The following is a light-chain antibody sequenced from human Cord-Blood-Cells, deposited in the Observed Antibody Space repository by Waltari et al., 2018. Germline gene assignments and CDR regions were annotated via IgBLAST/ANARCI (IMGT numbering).Light chain of an antibody. CDR3: QQYNNWPPWT. CDR1: QSVSSN. CDR2: GAS. Sequence: EIVMTQSPATLYVSPGARATLPCRASQSVSSNLAWYQQKPGQAPRLLISGASTRATGIPARFSGSGSGTEFTLTISSLQSEDFAVYYCQQYNNWPPWTFGQGTKVEIK. J-gene: IGKJ1*01. V-gene: IGKV3-15*01.